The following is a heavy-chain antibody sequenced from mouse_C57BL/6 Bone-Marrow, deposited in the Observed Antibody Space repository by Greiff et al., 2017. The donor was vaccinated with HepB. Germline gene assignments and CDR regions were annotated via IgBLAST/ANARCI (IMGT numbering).Heavy chain of an antibody. V-gene: IGHV1-22*01. D-gene: IGHD1-1*01. Sequence: EVKLMESGPELVKPGASVKMSCKASGYTFTDYNMHWVKQSHGKSLEWIGYINPNNGGTSYNQKFKGKATLTVNKSSSTAYMELRSLTSEDSAVYYCARTITTVHFDVWGTGTTVTVSS. J-gene: IGHJ1*03. CDR1: GYTFTDYN. CDR2: INPNNGGT. CDR3: ARTITTVHFDV.